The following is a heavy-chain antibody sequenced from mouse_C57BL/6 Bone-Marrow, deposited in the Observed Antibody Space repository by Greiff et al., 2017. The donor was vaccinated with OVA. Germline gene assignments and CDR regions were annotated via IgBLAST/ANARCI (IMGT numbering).Heavy chain of an antibody. CDR2: ISSGGDYI. CDR3: TRDAKYEYYYAMDY. V-gene: IGHV5-9-1*02. Sequence: DVKVVESGEGLVKPGGSLKLSCAASGFTFSSYAMSWVRQTPEKRLEWVAYISSGGDYIYYADTVKGRFTISRDNARNTLYLQMSSLKSEDTAMYYCTRDAKYEYYYAMDYWGQGTSVTVSS. D-gene: IGHD2-14*01. CDR1: GFTFSSYA. J-gene: IGHJ4*01.